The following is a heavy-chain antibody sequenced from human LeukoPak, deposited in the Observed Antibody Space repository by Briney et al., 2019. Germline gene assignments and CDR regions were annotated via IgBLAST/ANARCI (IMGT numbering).Heavy chain of an antibody. D-gene: IGHD5-12*01. CDR1: GFTVRINY. CDR3: ARDSDSGYGPFAS. V-gene: IGHV3-53*01. J-gene: IGHJ4*02. CDR2: IHSGGTT. Sequence: GGSLRLSCAASGFTVRINYMSWVRQAPGKGLEWVSVIHSGGTTNYADSVQGRFTISRDNPKTTVYLHMNSLRAEDTAVYYCARDSDSGYGPFASWGQGTLVTVSS.